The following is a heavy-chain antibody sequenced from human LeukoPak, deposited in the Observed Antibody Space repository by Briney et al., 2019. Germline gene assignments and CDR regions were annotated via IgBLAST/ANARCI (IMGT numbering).Heavy chain of an antibody. D-gene: IGHD6-13*01. J-gene: IGHJ5*02. V-gene: IGHV1-24*01. CDR2: FDPEDGET. Sequence: ASVTVSCQVSGYTLTELSMHWVRQAPGKGLEWMGGFDPEDGETIYAQKFQGRVTMTEDTSTDTAYMELSSLRSEDTAVYYCATGQLVRLYNWFDPWGQGTLVTVSS. CDR1: GYTLTELS. CDR3: ATGQLVRLYNWFDP.